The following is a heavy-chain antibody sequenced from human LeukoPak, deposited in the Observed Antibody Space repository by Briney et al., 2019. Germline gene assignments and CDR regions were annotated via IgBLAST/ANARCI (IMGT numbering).Heavy chain of an antibody. V-gene: IGHV3-20*04. D-gene: IGHD6-13*01. Sequence: PGGSLRLSCAASGFTFEGNGMSWVRQAPGKGLEWVSGLNWNGGSTGYADSVKGRFTISRDNARNSLYLQMNSLRAEDTAVYFCTREAAAGIDYWGQGTLVTVSS. CDR3: TREAAAGIDY. CDR1: GFTFEGNG. CDR2: LNWNGGST. J-gene: IGHJ4*02.